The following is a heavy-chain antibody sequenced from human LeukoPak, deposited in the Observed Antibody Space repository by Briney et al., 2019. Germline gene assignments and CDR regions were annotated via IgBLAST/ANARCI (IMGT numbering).Heavy chain of an antibody. Sequence: SETLSLTCTVSGGSFNSSNDYWGWIRQPAGKGLEWIGRIYTSGSTNYNPSLKSRVTMSVDTSKNQFSLKLSSVTAADTAVYYCARGGDSSGYYYPVFDYWGQGTLVTVSS. J-gene: IGHJ4*02. CDR2: IYTSGST. CDR3: ARGGDSSGYYYPVFDY. V-gene: IGHV4-61*02. CDR1: GGSFNSSNDY. D-gene: IGHD3-22*01.